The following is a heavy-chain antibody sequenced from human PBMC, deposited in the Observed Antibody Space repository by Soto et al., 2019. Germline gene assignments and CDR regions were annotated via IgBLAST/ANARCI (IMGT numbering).Heavy chain of an antibody. J-gene: IGHJ4*02. V-gene: IGHV4-4*02. CDR2: IYYSGST. CDR1: GGSISSSNW. D-gene: IGHD3-9*01. Sequence: SETLSLTCAVSGGSISSSNWWSWVRQPPGKGLEWIGYIYYSGSTNYNPSLKSRVTISVDTSKNQFSLKLSSVTAADTAVSYCVGLNCDILTSYPFHSGYWGQET. CDR3: VGLNCDILTSYPFHSGY.